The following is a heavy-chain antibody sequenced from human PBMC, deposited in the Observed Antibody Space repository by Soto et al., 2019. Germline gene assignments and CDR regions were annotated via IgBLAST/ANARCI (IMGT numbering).Heavy chain of an antibody. CDR3: ATGVGAAHWYFDL. J-gene: IGHJ2*01. V-gene: IGHV1-24*01. CDR1: GYTLTELS. CDR2: FDPEDGET. Sequence: ASVKVSCKVSGYTLTELSMHWVRQAPGKGLEWMGGFDPEDGETIYAQKFQGRVTMTEDKSTDTAFMELSSLRSEDTAVYYCATGVGAAHWYFDLWGRGTLVTVSS. D-gene: IGHD1-26*01.